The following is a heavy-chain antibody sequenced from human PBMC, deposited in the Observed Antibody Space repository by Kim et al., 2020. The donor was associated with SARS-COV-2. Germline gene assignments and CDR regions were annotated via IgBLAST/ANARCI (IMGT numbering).Heavy chain of an antibody. CDR1: GFTFNSYA. V-gene: IGHV3-23*01. Sequence: GWSLRLSCAASGFTFNSYAMSWVRLAPGKGLEWVSGIRDSGGSTKYAESVKGRFSISRDNSKNTLYLQMDSLRAEDTAVYYCAKVTSGSSGWFEYFQHWGQGTLVTVSS. CDR3: AKVTSGSSGWFEYFQH. CDR2: IRDSGGST. D-gene: IGHD6-19*01. J-gene: IGHJ1*01.